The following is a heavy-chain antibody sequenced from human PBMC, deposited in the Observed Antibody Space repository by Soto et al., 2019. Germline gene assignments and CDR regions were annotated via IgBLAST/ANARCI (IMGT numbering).Heavy chain of an antibody. Sequence: QVQLVQSGAEVKKPGSSVKVSCKASGGTFSSYAISWVRQAPGQGLEWMGWIIPIFGTANYAQKFQGRGTITADKSTSTAYMELSSLRSEEKAVYYCARSGVLGEGTPIVVVPAAPPTFDYWGQGTLVTVSS. CDR3: ARSGVLGEGTPIVVVPAAPPTFDY. CDR1: GGTFSSYA. J-gene: IGHJ4*02. CDR2: IIPIFGTA. D-gene: IGHD2-2*01. V-gene: IGHV1-69*06.